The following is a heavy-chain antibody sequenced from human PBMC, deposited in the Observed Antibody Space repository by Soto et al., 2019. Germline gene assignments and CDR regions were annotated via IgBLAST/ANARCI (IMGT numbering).Heavy chain of an antibody. Sequence: SVKVSCKASGGTFSSYAISWVRQAPGQGLEWMGGIIPIFGTANYAQKFQGRVTITADESTSTAYMELSSLRSEDTAVYYCARAPTYGSGSYYNYNYYYYYGMDVWGQGTTVTVSS. D-gene: IGHD3-10*01. CDR3: ARAPTYGSGSYYNYNYYYYYGMDV. CDR2: IIPIFGTA. J-gene: IGHJ6*02. CDR1: GGTFSSYA. V-gene: IGHV1-69*13.